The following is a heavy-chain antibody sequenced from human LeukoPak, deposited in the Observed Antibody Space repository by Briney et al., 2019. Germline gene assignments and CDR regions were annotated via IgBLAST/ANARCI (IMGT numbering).Heavy chain of an antibody. Sequence: MPGGSLRLSCAVSGFDFTSYVMTWVRQAPGKGLEWVSSITAGSSYIDYTPSVEGRFTISRDNSKNSLFLHMNSLRAEDTALYYCARVGVSATNTPAFDYWGQGTLVTVSS. V-gene: IGHV3-21*01. J-gene: IGHJ4*02. CDR2: ITAGSSYI. CDR1: GFDFTSYV. D-gene: IGHD2-15*01. CDR3: ARVGVSATNTPAFDY.